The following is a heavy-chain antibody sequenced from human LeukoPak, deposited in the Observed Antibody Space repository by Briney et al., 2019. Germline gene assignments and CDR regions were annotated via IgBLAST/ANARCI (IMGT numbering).Heavy chain of an antibody. CDR3: ARDLVVVVAATMDYGMDV. Sequence: SETLSLTCTVSGGSVSSGSYYWSWIRQPPGKGLEWIGYIYYSGSTNYNPSLKSRVTISADTSKNQFSLKLSSVTAADTAVYYCARDLVVVVAATMDYGMDVWGKGTTVTVSS. V-gene: IGHV4-61*01. CDR2: IYYSGST. CDR1: GGSVSSGSYY. J-gene: IGHJ6*04. D-gene: IGHD2-15*01.